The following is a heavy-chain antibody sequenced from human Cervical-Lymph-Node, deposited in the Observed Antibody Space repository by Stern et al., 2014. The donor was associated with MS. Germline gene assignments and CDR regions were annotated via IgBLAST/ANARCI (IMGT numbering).Heavy chain of an antibody. CDR3: ARDARGGGDCCNWFDP. V-gene: IGHV4-4*02. Sequence: QVQLQESGPGLVKPSGTLSLTCTVSGGSISSSNWWSWVRQPPGKGLEWIGEIYHRGSTNLQPSLQSQGTMSIVKSKDQFSLELTSVTAADTAIYYCARDARGGGDCCNWFDPWGQGTLVTVSS. D-gene: IGHD2-21*02. CDR1: GGSISSSNW. CDR2: IYHRGST. J-gene: IGHJ5*02.